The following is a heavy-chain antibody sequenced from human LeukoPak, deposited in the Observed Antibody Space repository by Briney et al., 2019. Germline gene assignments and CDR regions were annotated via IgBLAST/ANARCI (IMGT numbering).Heavy chain of an antibody. CDR2: IKTKTDGGTT. V-gene: IGHV3-15*01. Sequence: GGSLRLSCAASGFTFSNAWMSWVRQAPGKGLEWVGRIKTKTDGGTTDYAAPVKDRFTISRDDSKNTLYLQMNSLRAEDTAVYYCARGGEDDSRPFDYWGQGTLITVSS. D-gene: IGHD3-22*01. CDR1: GFTFSNAW. CDR3: ARGGEDDSRPFDY. J-gene: IGHJ4*02.